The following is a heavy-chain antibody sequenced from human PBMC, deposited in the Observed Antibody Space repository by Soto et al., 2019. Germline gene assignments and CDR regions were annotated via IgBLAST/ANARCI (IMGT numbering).Heavy chain of an antibody. Sequence: EVQLLESGGGLVQPGGSLRISCETSGFTFSDHAMSWVRQTPGKGLTWVSAISGSGTTTYYGDSMPGRFPVSRDNSKNTLYLQMKSLRAEDTAVYYCAKVPSWYFPSGSYYESWGHGTLVTVSS. CDR1: GFTFSDHA. V-gene: IGHV3-23*01. CDR3: AKVPSWYFPSGSYYES. D-gene: IGHD3-10*01. J-gene: IGHJ4*03. CDR2: ISGSGTTT.